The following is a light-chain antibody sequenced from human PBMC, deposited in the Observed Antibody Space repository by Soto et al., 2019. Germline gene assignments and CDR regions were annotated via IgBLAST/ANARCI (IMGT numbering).Light chain of an antibody. CDR1: QVIKDD. CDR3: LQDYNYPYT. CDR2: RSS. J-gene: IGKJ5*01. Sequence: AIQMTQSPSSLSASVGDRVNITCRASQVIKDDLVWYQQRPGKAPKLLIYRSSSLQTGVPSRFSGSGSGTDFTLTISSLQPEDFATYYCLQDYNYPYTFGQGTRLEI. V-gene: IGKV1-6*01.